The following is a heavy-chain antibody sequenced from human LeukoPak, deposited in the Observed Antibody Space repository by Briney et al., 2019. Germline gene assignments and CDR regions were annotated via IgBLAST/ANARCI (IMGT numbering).Heavy chain of an antibody. CDR2: ISSSSSTI. J-gene: IGHJ4*02. CDR3: ARLPGRGYSGYGEEVDY. CDR1: GFTFSSYS. V-gene: IGHV3-48*01. Sequence: GGSLRLSCAASGFTFSSYSMNWVRQAPGKGLEWVSYISSSSSTIYYADSVKRRFTISRDNAKNSLYLQMNSLRAEDTAVYYCARLPGRGYSGYGEEVDYWGQGTLVTVSS. D-gene: IGHD5-12*01.